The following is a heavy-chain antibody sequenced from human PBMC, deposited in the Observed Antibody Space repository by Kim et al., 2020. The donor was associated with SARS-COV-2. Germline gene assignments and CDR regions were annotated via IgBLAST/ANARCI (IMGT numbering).Heavy chain of an antibody. CDR3: ASLDQWGAGRDY. Sequence: YADSVKGRFTISRDNAKNTLYLQMNSLRAEDTAVYYCASLDQWGAGRDYWGQGTLVTVSS. D-gene: IGHD2-8*01. V-gene: IGHV3-74*01. J-gene: IGHJ4*02.